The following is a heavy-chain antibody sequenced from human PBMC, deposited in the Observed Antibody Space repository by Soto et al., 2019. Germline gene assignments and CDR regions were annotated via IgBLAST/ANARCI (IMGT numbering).Heavy chain of an antibody. CDR1: GFTFRTYD. Sequence: GGSLRLSCAASGFTFRTYDMSWVRQAPGKGLEWVSGITTSGGSAYYADSVKGRFTISRDNSRDTLYLQMNSLRAEDTAIYFCTRGLNYVRKWGQGALVTVSS. CDR2: ITTSGGSA. V-gene: IGHV3-23*01. CDR3: TRGLNYVRK. J-gene: IGHJ4*02. D-gene: IGHD3-10*02.